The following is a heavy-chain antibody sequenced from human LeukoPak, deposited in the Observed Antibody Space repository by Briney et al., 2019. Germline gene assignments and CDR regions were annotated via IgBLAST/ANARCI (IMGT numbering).Heavy chain of an antibody. J-gene: IGHJ4*02. V-gene: IGHV5-51*01. CDR2: IYPGDSDT. CDR1: GYSFTSYW. Sequence: GESLKISCKGSGYSFTSYWIGWVRQMPGKGLEWMGIIYPGDSDTRYSPSFQGQVTISADKSISTAYLQWSSLKASNTAMYYCARVNSDYAQGFDYWGQGTLVTVSS. D-gene: IGHD5-12*01. CDR3: ARVNSDYAQGFDY.